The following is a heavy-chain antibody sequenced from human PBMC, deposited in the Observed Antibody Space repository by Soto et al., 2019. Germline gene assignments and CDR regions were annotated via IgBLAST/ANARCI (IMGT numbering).Heavy chain of an antibody. CDR1: GYAFTRYY. D-gene: IGHD6-6*01. V-gene: IGHV1-46*01. Sequence: QVQLVQSGAEVKKPGASVKVSCKASGYAFTRYYMHWVRQAPGQGLEWMGIINPSGGSTSYAQKFQGGVTMTRYTSTSTVYMELSSLRSEDTAVYYCARGPYSSSRYYYDYGMDVCGQGTTVTVSS. CDR3: ARGPYSSSRYYYDYGMDV. CDR2: INPSGGST. J-gene: IGHJ6*02.